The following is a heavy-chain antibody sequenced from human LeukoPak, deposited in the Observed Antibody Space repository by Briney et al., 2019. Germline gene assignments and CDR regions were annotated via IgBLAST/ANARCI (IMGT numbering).Heavy chain of an antibody. CDR3: ARDEGYSYDY. J-gene: IGHJ4*02. CDR1: GGSISSGGYY. CDR2: IYHSGST. V-gene: IGHV4-30-2*01. D-gene: IGHD5-18*01. Sequence: SETLSLTCTVSGGSISSGGYYWSRIRQPPGKGQEWIGYIYHSGSTYYHPSLKSRVTISVDRSKNQFSLKLSSVTAGDTAVYYRARDEGYSYDYWGQGTLATVSS.